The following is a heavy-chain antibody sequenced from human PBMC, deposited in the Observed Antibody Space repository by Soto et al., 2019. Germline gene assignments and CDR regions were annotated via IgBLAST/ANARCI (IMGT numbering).Heavy chain of an antibody. Sequence: SETLSLTCTVSGGSISSYYWSWIRQPPGKGLEWIGYIYYSGSANYNPSLKSRVTISVDTSKNQFSLKLSSVTAADTAVYYCARRTDYWGQGTLVTVSS. J-gene: IGHJ4*02. CDR1: GGSISSYY. CDR3: ARRTDY. CDR2: IYYSGSA. V-gene: IGHV4-59*08.